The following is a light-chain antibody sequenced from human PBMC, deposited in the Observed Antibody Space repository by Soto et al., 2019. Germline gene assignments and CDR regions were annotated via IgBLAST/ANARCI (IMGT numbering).Light chain of an antibody. J-gene: IGKJ1*01. V-gene: IGKV3-20*01. Sequence: EIVLTQSPGTLSLSPGERATLSCRASQTVSSSSVAWYQQKPGQAPRLLIYGASSRATGIPDRFSGSGSGTDFTLTISRLEPEDFAVYYCQQYGSSPEFGQGTKVEIK. CDR2: GAS. CDR3: QQYGSSPE. CDR1: QTVSSSS.